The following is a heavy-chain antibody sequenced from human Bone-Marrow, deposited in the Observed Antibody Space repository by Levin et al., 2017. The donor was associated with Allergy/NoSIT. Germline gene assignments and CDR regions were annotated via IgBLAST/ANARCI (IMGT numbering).Heavy chain of an antibody. CDR1: GFTFSSYG. V-gene: IGHV3-33*01. D-gene: IGHD5-18*01. J-gene: IGHJ4*02. CDR3: ARDQRMADTAMFHTLGY. Sequence: LSLTCAASGFTFSSYGMHWVRQAPGKGLEWVAVIWYDGSNKYYADSVKGRFTISRDNSKNTLYLQMNSLRAEDTAVYYCARDQRMADTAMFHTLGYWGQGTLVTVSS. CDR2: IWYDGSNK.